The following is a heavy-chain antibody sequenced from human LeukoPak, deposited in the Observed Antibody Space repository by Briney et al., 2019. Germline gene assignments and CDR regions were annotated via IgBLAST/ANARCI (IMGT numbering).Heavy chain of an antibody. CDR1: GVTFRSYG. CDR2: VWYDESNK. J-gene: IGHJ4*02. V-gene: IGHV3-33*01. Sequence: WRSLRLSCAASGVTFRSYGMHWGRQAPGKGLEWVAVVWYDESNKYYADSVKGRFTITRDTSKNTPYQQMNSLRAKATAVYYSARDAYDILTGDKAFDYWGQGTLVTVSS. CDR3: ARDAYDILTGDKAFDY. D-gene: IGHD3-9*01.